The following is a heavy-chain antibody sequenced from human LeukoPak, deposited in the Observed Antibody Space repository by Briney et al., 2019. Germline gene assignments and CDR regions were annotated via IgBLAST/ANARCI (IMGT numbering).Heavy chain of an antibody. V-gene: IGHV3-23*01. J-gene: IGHJ4*02. Sequence: PGGSLRLSCAASGFTFSSYAMSCVRQAPGKGLEWVSAISGSGGSTYYADSVKGRFTISRDNSKNTLYLQMNSLRAEDTAVYYCAKANSPGYSSGWYSVLGYFDYWGQGTLVTVSS. CDR1: GFTFSSYA. D-gene: IGHD6-19*01. CDR2: ISGSGGST. CDR3: AKANSPGYSSGWYSVLGYFDY.